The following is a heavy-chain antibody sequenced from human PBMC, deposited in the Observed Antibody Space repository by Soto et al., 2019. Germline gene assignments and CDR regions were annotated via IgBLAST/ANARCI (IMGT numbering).Heavy chain of an antibody. CDR1: GYTFTSYY. Sequence: QVQLVQSGVEVKKPGASVRVSCKASGYTFTSYYIHWVRQAPGHGPEWMGMISPSSGGTDYAQKFQGRVTMTRDTSTSTVYMELSSLRSEDTAVYYCTRSIITTAGTDAFDLWGQGTLVTVSS. CDR3: TRSIITTAGTDAFDL. J-gene: IGHJ3*01. CDR2: ISPSSGGT. V-gene: IGHV1-46*03. D-gene: IGHD6-13*01.